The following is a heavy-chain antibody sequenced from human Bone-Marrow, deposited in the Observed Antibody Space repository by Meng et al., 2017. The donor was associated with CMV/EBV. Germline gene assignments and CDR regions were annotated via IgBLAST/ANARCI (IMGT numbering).Heavy chain of an antibody. CDR2: INSDGSST. J-gene: IGHJ4*02. Sequence: LSFAASRFNFSSYWMHWVRQAPGKGLVWVSRINSDGSSTSYADSVKGRFTISRDNAKNTLYLQMNSLRAEDAAVYYCALIGTRFDYWGQGTLVTVSS. CDR3: ALIGTRFDY. D-gene: IGHD1-14*01. CDR1: RFNFSSYW. V-gene: IGHV3-74*01.